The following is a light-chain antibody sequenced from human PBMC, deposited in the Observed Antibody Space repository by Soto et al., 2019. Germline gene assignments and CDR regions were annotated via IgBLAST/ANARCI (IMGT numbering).Light chain of an antibody. CDR3: QSYDSMVSGSGV. CDR1: SSNIGAGYD. V-gene: IGLV1-40*01. Sequence: QSVLTQPPSVSGAPGQRVTISCTGSSSNIGAGYDVHGYQQLPGTAPKLLIYGNSNRPSGVSDRFSGSKSGTSASLAITGLQAEDEADYYCQSYDSMVSGSGVFGGGTKLTVL. J-gene: IGLJ2*01. CDR2: GNS.